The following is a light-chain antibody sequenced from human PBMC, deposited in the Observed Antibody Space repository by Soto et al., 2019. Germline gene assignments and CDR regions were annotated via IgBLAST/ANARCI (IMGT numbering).Light chain of an antibody. CDR3: QQYGSSPAT. Sequence: EIVVTQSPDTLSLSPGEGAALSCTASQSVSSNYLAWYQQRPGQAPRLLIYAASNRAAGIPDRFTGSGSGTDFTLTISRLEPEDFAVYYCQQYGSSPATFGQGTKLEIK. CDR1: QSVSSNY. J-gene: IGKJ2*01. V-gene: IGKV3-20*01. CDR2: AAS.